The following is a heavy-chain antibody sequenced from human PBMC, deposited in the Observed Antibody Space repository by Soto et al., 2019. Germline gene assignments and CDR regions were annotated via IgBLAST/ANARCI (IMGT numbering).Heavy chain of an antibody. CDR2: ISAYNGNT. CDR1: GYTFTSYG. Sequence: ASVKVSCKASGYTFTSYGISWVRQAPGQGLEWMGWISAYNGNTNYAQKLQGRVTMTTDTSTSTAYMELRSLRSDDTAVYYCARVGKVGATDYYYYGMDVWGQGTTVTVSS. CDR3: ARVGKVGATDYYYYGMDV. V-gene: IGHV1-18*04. D-gene: IGHD1-26*01. J-gene: IGHJ6*02.